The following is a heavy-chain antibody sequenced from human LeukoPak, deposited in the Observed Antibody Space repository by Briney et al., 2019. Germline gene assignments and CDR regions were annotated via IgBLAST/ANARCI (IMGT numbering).Heavy chain of an antibody. CDR1: GFTFSSYE. Sequence: GGSLRLSCAASGFTFSSYEMNWVRQAPGKGLEWVSYISSSGSTIYYADSVKGRFTISRDNAKNSLYLQMNSLRAEDTAVYYCAREYYYDSSGSDYWGQGTLVTVSS. CDR3: AREYYYDSSGSDY. CDR2: ISSSGSTI. J-gene: IGHJ4*02. D-gene: IGHD3-22*01. V-gene: IGHV3-48*03.